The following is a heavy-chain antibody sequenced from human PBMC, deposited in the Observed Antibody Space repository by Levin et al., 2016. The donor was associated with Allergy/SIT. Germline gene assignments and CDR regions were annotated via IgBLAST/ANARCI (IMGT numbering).Heavy chain of an antibody. D-gene: IGHD3-10*01. CDR2: ISYDGSNK. CDR3: AKDFRITMVRGVHLPFDP. J-gene: IGHJ5*02. V-gene: IGHV3-30*18. Sequence: VRQAPGKGLEWVAVISYDGSNKYYADSVKGRFTISRDNSKNTLYLQMNSLRAEDTAVYYCAKDFRITMVRGVHLPFDPWGQGTLVTVSS.